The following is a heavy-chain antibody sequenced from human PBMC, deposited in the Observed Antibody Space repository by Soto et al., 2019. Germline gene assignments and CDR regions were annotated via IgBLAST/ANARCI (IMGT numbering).Heavy chain of an antibody. CDR3: ARPLYGSGSYYDWNSDY. V-gene: IGHV5-51*01. D-gene: IGHD3-10*01. J-gene: IGHJ4*02. CDR2: IYPGDSDT. Sequence: GESLKISCKGSGYSFTSYWIGWVRQMPGKGLEWMGIIYPGDSDTRYSPSFQGQVTISADKSISTAYLQWSSLKASDTAIYYCARPLYGSGSYYDWNSDYWGQGTLVTVSS. CDR1: GYSFTSYW.